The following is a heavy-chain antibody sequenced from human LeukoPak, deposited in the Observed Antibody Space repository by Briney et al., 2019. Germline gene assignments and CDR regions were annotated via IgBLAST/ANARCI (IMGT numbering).Heavy chain of an antibody. CDR1: GYSFTSYW. J-gene: IGHJ4*02. Sequence: GESLKISCKGSGYSFTSYWIGWVRQLPGKGLEWMGIIYPGDSDARYSPSFQGQVTISADKSISTAYLQWSSLKASDTAMYYCARRTATTVPYFDYWGQGTLVTVSS. CDR3: ARRTATTVPYFDY. D-gene: IGHD6-25*01. CDR2: IYPGDSDA. V-gene: IGHV5-51*01.